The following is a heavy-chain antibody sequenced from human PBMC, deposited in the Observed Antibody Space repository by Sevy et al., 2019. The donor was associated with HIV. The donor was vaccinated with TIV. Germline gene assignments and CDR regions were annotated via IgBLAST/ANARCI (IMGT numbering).Heavy chain of an antibody. J-gene: IGHJ3*02. Sequence: SETLSLTCAVYGGSFSGYYWSWIRQPPGKGLEWIGEINHNGSTNYNPSLKSRVTISVDTSKNQFSLKLSSVTAADTAVYYCARRLSATDAFDIWGQGTMVTVSS. D-gene: IGHD3-10*01. CDR2: INHNGST. V-gene: IGHV4-34*01. CDR3: ARRLSATDAFDI. CDR1: GGSFSGYY.